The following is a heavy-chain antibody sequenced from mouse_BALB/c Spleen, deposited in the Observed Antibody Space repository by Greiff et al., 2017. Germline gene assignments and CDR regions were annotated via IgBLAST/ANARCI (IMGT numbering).Heavy chain of an antibody. Sequence: VQLQQSGPGLVQPSQSLSITCTVSGFSLTSYGVHWVRQSPGKGLEWLGVIWSGGSTDYNAAFISRLSISKDNSKSQVFFKMNSLQANDTAIYYCARKDGYSLDVWGAGTTVTVSS. J-gene: IGHJ1*01. CDR3: ARKDGYSLDV. CDR1: GFSLTSYG. V-gene: IGHV2-2*02. D-gene: IGHD2-3*01. CDR2: IWSGGST.